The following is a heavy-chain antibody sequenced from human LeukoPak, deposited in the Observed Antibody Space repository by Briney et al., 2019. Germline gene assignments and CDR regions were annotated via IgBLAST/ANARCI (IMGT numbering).Heavy chain of an antibody. D-gene: IGHD3-22*01. CDR1: GVNFGSYD. Sequence: ASVKVSCKTSGVNFGSYDIHWVRQAPGQGLEWLGAIIPVFGSPNYAQKFQGRVTITTDESTSTAYMELSSLRFEDTAIYYCARDQDRYDTINAGHAFDIWGQGTMVTVSS. V-gene: IGHV1-69*05. CDR3: ARDQDRYDTINAGHAFDI. J-gene: IGHJ3*02. CDR2: IIPVFGSP.